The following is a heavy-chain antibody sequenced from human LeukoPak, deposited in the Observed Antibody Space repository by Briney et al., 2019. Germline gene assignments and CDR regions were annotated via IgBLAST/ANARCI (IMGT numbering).Heavy chain of an antibody. Sequence: SEALSLTCTVSGGSISSGSYYWSWIRQPAGKGLEWIGRIYTSGSTNYNPSLKSRVTISVDTSKNQFSLKLSSVTAADTAVYYCAREYEMATIFDYWGQGTLVTVSS. V-gene: IGHV4-61*02. D-gene: IGHD5-24*01. J-gene: IGHJ4*02. CDR1: GGSISSGSYY. CDR2: IYTSGST. CDR3: AREYEMATIFDY.